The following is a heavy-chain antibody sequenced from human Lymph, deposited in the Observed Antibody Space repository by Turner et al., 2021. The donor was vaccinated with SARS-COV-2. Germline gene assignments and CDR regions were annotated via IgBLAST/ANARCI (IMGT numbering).Heavy chain of an antibody. CDR2: ISYDGSNK. D-gene: IGHD3-3*01. V-gene: IGHV3-30*18. CDR1: GFTFSRYG. Sequence: QVQLVESGGGVVQPGRSLRLSCAASGFTFSRYGMHWVRQAPGKGLEWVAVISYDGSNKYYADSVKGRFTISRDNSKNTLYLQMNSLRAEDTAVYYCAKVRSIFGVVIGGMDVWGQGTTVTVSS. CDR3: AKVRSIFGVVIGGMDV. J-gene: IGHJ6*02.